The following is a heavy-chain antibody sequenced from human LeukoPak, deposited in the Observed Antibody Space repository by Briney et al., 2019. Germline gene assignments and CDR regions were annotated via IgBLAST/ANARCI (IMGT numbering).Heavy chain of an antibody. V-gene: IGHV3-30-3*01. J-gene: IGHJ4*02. Sequence: GGSLRLSCAASGFTFSSYAMHWVRQAPGKGLEWVAVISYDGSNKYYADSVKGRFTISRDNSKNTLYLQMNSLRAEDTAVYYCARDSVAGTHFDYWGQGTLVTVSS. D-gene: IGHD6-19*01. CDR2: ISYDGSNK. CDR1: GFTFSSYA. CDR3: ARDSVAGTHFDY.